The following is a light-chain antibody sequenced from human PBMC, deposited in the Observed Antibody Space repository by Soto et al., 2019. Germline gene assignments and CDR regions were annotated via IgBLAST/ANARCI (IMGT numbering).Light chain of an antibody. Sequence: IQMTQSPSSVSASVGDRVTITCRAGQSINNGLAWYQQKPGKAPKLLIYDASSLESGIPSRFSGSGSGTEFTLTISSLQPDDFATYYCQQSESPSLTLGGGTKVDIK. V-gene: IGKV1-5*01. CDR1: QSINNG. J-gene: IGKJ4*01. CDR3: QQSESPSLT. CDR2: DAS.